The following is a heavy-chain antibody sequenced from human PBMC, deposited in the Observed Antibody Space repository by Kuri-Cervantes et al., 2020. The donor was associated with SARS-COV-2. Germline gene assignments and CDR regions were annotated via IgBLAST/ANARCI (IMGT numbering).Heavy chain of an antibody. Sequence: GGSLRLSCAASGFTFSTYGLHWVRQAPGKGLEWVAVISYDGSNKYYADSVKGRFTISRDNSKNTLYPQMNSLRAEDTAVYYCARAEKRTIFGVVNYYYYRMDVWGQGTTVTVSS. CDR1: GFTFSTYG. J-gene: IGHJ6*02. CDR3: ARAEKRTIFGVVNYYYYRMDV. CDR2: ISYDGSNK. V-gene: IGHV3-30*03. D-gene: IGHD3-3*01.